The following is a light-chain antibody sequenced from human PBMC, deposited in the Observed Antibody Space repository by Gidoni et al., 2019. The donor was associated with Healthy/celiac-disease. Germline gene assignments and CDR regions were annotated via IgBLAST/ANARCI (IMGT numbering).Light chain of an antibody. CDR1: NIGSNS. V-gene: IGLV3-21*03. CDR3: QVWDSSSVV. J-gene: IGLJ2*01. Sequence: SYGLNQPPSGAVPPGKTARITWWGNNIGSNSVHGYQQKPGQAPVLVVYDYSDLPSGIPERFSGSNSGNTATLTISRVEAGDEADYYCQVWDSSSVVFGGGTKLTVL. CDR2: DYS.